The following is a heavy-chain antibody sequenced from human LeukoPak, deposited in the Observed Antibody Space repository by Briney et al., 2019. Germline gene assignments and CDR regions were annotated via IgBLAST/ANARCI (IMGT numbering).Heavy chain of an antibody. CDR3: ARGYRSIAAPMDV. V-gene: IGHV3-7*01. CDR2: IKQDGSEK. J-gene: IGHJ6*03. Sequence: GSMRLSCTASGFTFCDFAMGWFRQAPGKGLEWVANIKQDGSEKDYVDSVKGRFTISRDNAKNSLYLQMNSLTAEDTAVYYCARGYRSIAAPMDVWGKGTTVTVSS. CDR1: GFTFCDFA. D-gene: IGHD6-6*01.